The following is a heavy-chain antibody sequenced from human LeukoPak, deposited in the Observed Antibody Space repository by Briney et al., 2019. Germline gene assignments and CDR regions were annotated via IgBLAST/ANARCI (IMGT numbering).Heavy chain of an antibody. CDR2: VYTSGST. J-gene: IGHJ3*02. CDR1: GGSISSGSYD. Sequence: SETLSLTCTVSGGSISSGSYDWSWIRQPAGKGLDWIGRVYTSGSTNYKPSLKSRVTISVDTSENQFSLKLSSVTAADTAVYYCARGTGNAFDIWGQGTMVTVS. CDR3: ARGTGNAFDI. V-gene: IGHV4-61*02. D-gene: IGHD1-14*01.